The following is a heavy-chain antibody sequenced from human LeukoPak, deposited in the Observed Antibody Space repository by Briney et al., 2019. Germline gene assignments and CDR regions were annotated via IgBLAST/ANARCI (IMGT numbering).Heavy chain of an antibody. Sequence: PGGSLRLSCAGSGFTFSSCGFNWVRQAPGKGLEWVSSIGPTGTDRYYADSVRGRFTISRDNAKNSMYLQMDSLRDEDTAVYYCATETIGRHYDYWGQGTLLTVSS. CDR1: GFTFSSCG. J-gene: IGHJ4*02. CDR2: IGPTGTDR. CDR3: ATETIGRHYDY. D-gene: IGHD1-14*01. V-gene: IGHV3-21*01.